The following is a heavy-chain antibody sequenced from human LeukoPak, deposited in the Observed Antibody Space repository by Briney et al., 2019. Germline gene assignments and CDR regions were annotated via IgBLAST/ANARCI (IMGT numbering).Heavy chain of an antibody. CDR1: GGTFSSYA. CDR3: ARGIAAQDY. D-gene: IGHD6-13*01. V-gene: IGHV1-69*06. J-gene: IGHJ4*02. CDR2: IIPIFGTA. Sequence: SVKVSCKASGGTFSSYAISWVRQAPGQGLEWMGGIIPIFGTAHYAQKFRGRVTITADKSTRTAYMELSSLRSEDTAVYCCARGIAAQDYWGQGTLVTVSS.